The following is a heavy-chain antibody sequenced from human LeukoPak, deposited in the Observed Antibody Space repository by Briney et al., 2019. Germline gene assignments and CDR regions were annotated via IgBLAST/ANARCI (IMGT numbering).Heavy chain of an antibody. D-gene: IGHD3-22*01. Sequence: SGTLSLTCSVSGDSTTSYYWGWIRQSPGKGPEWLDYVYKSGLFDYNSSLRGRVTMSIDRSKTQFSLRLRSVTAADTAIYYCARGKYYYDDSASINRASRTAFDIWAQGTMVIVSS. V-gene: IGHV4-59*01. CDR3: ARGKYYYDDSASINRASRTAFDI. J-gene: IGHJ3*02. CDR2: VYKSGLF. CDR1: GDSTTSYY.